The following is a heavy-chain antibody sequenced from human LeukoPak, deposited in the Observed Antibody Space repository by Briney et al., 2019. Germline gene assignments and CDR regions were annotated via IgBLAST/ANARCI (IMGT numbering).Heavy chain of an antibody. J-gene: IGHJ4*02. CDR2: IRYDGSNK. Sequence: GGSLRLSCAASGFTFSSYGMHWVRQAPGKGLEWVAFIRYDGSNKYYADSVKGRFTISRDNAKNSLYLQMNSLRAEDTAVYYCAREDGDYGGYYFDYWGQGTLVTVSS. CDR3: AREDGDYGGYYFDY. D-gene: IGHD4-17*01. V-gene: IGHV3-30*02. CDR1: GFTFSSYG.